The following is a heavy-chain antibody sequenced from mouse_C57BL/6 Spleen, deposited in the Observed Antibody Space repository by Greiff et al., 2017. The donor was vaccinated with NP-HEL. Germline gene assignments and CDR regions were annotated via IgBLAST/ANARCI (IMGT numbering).Heavy chain of an antibody. CDR3: ARGEGLRY. CDR1: GYAFSSSW. J-gene: IGHJ2*01. V-gene: IGHV1-82*01. CDR2: IYPGDGDT. D-gene: IGHD3-3*01. Sequence: QVQLQQSGPELVKPGASVKISCKASGYAFSSSWMNWVKQRPGKGLEWIGRIYPGDGDTNYNGKFKGKATLTADKSSSTAYMQLSSLTSEDSAVYFCARGEGLRYWGQGTTLTVSS.